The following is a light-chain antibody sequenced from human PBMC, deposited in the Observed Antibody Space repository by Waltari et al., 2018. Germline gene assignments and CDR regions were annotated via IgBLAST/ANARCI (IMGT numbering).Light chain of an antibody. J-gene: IGKJ1*01. CDR1: QSLVHSDGNTY. CDR3: MQSIHWPWT. Sequence: VVMTQSPLSLPVTLGQPASISCKSSQSLVHSDGNTYLNWFHQRPGQSPRRLIYKVSNRDSGVPDRFSGSGSGTDFTLKISRVEAEDVGVYYCMQSIHWPWTFGQGTKVEIK. CDR2: KVS. V-gene: IGKV2-30*02.